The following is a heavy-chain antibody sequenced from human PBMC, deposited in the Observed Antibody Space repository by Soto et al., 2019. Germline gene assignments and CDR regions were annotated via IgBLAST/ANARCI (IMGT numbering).Heavy chain of an antibody. CDR1: GYTFTGYY. Sequence: GASVKVSCKASGYTFTGYYMHWVRQVPGQGLEWMGWINPNSGGTNYAQKFRGWVTMTRDTSISTAYMELSRLRSDDTAVYYCARARYSYDSSGYNGPPDAFDIWGQGTMVTVSS. J-gene: IGHJ3*02. CDR2: INPNSGGT. V-gene: IGHV1-2*04. CDR3: ARARYSYDSSGYNGPPDAFDI. D-gene: IGHD3-22*01.